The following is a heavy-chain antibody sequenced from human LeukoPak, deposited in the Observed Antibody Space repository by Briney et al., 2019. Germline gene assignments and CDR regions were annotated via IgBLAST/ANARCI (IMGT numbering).Heavy chain of an antibody. CDR1: GSTFSSYA. Sequence: GGSLRLSCAASGSTFSSYAMSWVRQAPGKGLEWVSAISGSGGSTYYADSVKGRFTISRDNSKNTLYLQMNSLRAEDTAVYYCAKTPSGDTMVRGAHFDYWGQGTLVTVSS. J-gene: IGHJ4*02. CDR3: AKTPSGDTMVRGAHFDY. D-gene: IGHD3-10*01. CDR2: ISGSGGST. V-gene: IGHV3-23*01.